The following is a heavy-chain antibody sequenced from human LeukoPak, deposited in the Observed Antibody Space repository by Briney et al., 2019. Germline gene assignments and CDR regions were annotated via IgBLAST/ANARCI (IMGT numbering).Heavy chain of an antibody. CDR3: ASTYYYDSSGYYYFDAFDT. CDR2: IIPIFGTA. J-gene: IGHJ3*02. Sequence: ASVKVSCKASGGTFSSYAISWVRQAPGQGLEWMGGIIPIFGTANYAQKFQGRVTVTTDESTSTAYMELSSLRSEDTAVYYCASTYYYDSSGYYYFDAFDTWGQGTMVTVSS. CDR1: GGTFSSYA. D-gene: IGHD3-22*01. V-gene: IGHV1-69*05.